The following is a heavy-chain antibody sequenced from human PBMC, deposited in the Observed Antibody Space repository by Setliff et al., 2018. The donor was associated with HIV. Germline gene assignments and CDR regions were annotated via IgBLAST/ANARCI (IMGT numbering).Heavy chain of an antibody. CDR2: IYIGST. V-gene: IGHV4-4*08. Sequence: SETLSLTCTVSGGSISSYYWSWIRQPPGKGLEWIGHIYIGSTNYNPSLKSRVTISADTSKNRFSLKLSSATAADTAVYYCARTYSSSWYSSHLWVDYWGQGTQVTVSS. CDR1: GGSISSYY. D-gene: IGHD6-13*01. CDR3: ARTYSSSWYSSHLWVDY. J-gene: IGHJ4*02.